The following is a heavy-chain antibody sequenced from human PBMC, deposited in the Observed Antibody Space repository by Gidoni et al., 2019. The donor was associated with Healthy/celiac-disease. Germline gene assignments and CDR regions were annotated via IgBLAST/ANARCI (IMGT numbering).Heavy chain of an antibody. CDR3: ARGGTPVTTGINYYYGMDV. CDR2: ISSSSSYI. CDR1: GFTFSSYS. D-gene: IGHD4-17*01. J-gene: IGHJ6*02. V-gene: IGHV3-21*01. Sequence: EVQLVESGGGLVKPGGSLRLSCAASGFTFSSYSMTWVRQAPGKGLEWVSSISSSSSYIYYADSVKGRFTISRDNAKNSLYLQMNSLRAEDTAVYYCARGGTPVTTGINYYYGMDVWGQGTTVTVSS.